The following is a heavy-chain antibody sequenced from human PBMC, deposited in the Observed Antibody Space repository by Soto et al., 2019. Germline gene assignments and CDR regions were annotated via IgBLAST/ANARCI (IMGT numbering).Heavy chain of an antibody. CDR1: GGSISSGGYS. J-gene: IGHJ4*02. V-gene: IGHV4-30-2*01. CDR2: IYHSGST. Sequence: SETLSLTCAVSGGSISSGGYSWSWIRQPPGKGLEWIGYIYHSGSTCYNPSLKSRVTISVDRSKNQFSLKLSSVTAADTAVYYCARGGGYTFDYWGQGTLVTVSS. D-gene: IGHD3-16*01. CDR3: ARGGGYTFDY.